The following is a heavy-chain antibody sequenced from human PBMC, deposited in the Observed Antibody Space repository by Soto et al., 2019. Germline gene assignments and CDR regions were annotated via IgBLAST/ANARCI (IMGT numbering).Heavy chain of an antibody. D-gene: IGHD5-12*01. CDR3: ARHGHNIYGFDV. Sequence: QVQLHESGPGLVKPSGTLSLTCAVSGGSVDSVNWYSWVRQPPGKGLEWIGEMHPTGSTNYNPWHESRVAISMDKSRNQVSLTVTSVTSADTAVYYCARHGHNIYGFDVWGQGTTVTVSS. CDR2: MHPTGST. CDR1: GGSVDSVNW. J-gene: IGHJ6*02. V-gene: IGHV4-4*02.